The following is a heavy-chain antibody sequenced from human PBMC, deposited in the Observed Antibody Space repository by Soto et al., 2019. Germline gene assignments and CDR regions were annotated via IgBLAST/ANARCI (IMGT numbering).Heavy chain of an antibody. Sequence: EVQLLESGGGLVQPGRSLRLSCAASGFTFSSYAMRWVRQAPGKGLEWVSAICGSGGRTYYADSVKGGFTISSDNSKNTHYPQKTSQRAENTAIDECAKVGSRGTIGGSNSFDPWGQGTLVTVSS. V-gene: IGHV3-23*01. CDR2: ICGSGGRT. CDR1: GFTFSSYA. CDR3: AKVGSRGTIGGSNSFDP. D-gene: IGHD3-10*01. J-gene: IGHJ5*02.